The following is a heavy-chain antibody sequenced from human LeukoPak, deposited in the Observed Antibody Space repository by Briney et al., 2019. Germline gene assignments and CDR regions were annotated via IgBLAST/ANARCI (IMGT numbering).Heavy chain of an antibody. Sequence: SETLSLTCAVYGGSLSAYYWSWIRQPPGKGLEWIGEVNHSGSANYNPSLKSRVTMSVDTSKNQFSLKLSSVTAADTAVYYCARDYYDSSGYFDAFDIWGQGTMVTVSS. CDR3: ARDYYDSSGYFDAFDI. J-gene: IGHJ3*02. CDR1: GGSLSAYY. D-gene: IGHD3-22*01. CDR2: VNHSGSA. V-gene: IGHV4-34*01.